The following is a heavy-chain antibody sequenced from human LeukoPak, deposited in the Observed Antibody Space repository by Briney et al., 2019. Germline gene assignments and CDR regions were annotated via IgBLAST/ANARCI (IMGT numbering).Heavy chain of an antibody. CDR3: ARGWSCSSTSCYQPFDP. D-gene: IGHD2-2*01. Sequence: ASVKVSCKASGGTFSNYGISWVRQAPGQGLEWMGGIIPSFGTANYAQKFQDRVTITADESTSTAYMELSSLRSEDTAVYYCARGWSCSSTSCYQPFDPWGQGTLVTVSS. J-gene: IGHJ5*02. V-gene: IGHV1-69*13. CDR2: IIPSFGTA. CDR1: GGTFSNYG.